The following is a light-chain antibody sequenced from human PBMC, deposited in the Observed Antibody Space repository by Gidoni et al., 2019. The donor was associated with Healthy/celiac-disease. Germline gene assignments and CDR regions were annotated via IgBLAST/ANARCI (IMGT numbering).Light chain of an antibody. J-gene: IGKJ1*01. CDR3: QQYYSYPQT. CDR1: QGISSY. Sequence: IRMTQSPSSFSASTGDRVTITCRASQGISSYLAWYQQKPGKAPKLLIYAASTLQSGVPSRFSGSGSGTDFTLTISCLQSEDFATYYCQQYYSYPQTFGQGTKVEIK. V-gene: IGKV1-8*01. CDR2: AAS.